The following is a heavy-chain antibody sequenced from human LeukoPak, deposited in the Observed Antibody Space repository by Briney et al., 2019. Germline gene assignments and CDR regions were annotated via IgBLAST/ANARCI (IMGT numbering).Heavy chain of an antibody. Sequence: GGSLRLSCAASGFTFSSYGMNWVRQAPGKGLEWVSSISSGSSYIYYADSVKGRFTISRDNAKNSLYLQMNSLRAEDTAVYYCARDTGYGDSIDYWGQGTLVTVSS. CDR1: GFTFSSYG. V-gene: IGHV3-21*01. CDR2: ISSGSSYI. J-gene: IGHJ4*02. CDR3: ARDTGYGDSIDY. D-gene: IGHD4-17*01.